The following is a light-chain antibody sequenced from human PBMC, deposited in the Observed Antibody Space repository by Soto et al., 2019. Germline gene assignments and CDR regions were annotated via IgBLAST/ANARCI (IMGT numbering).Light chain of an antibody. CDR2: GAS. CDR1: QSVSSNF. J-gene: IGKJ5*01. V-gene: IGKV3-20*01. CDR3: QQSYTTASIT. Sequence: EIVLTQSPGSLSLSPGEGATLFCRASQSVSSNFFAWYQQKPGQAPRLLINGASTRATGIPDRFSGSGSGTDFTLTISSLQPEDFGTYYCQQSYTTASITFGQGTRLEIK.